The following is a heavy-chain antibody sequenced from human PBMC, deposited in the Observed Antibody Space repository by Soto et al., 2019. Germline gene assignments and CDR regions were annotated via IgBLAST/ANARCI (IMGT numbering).Heavy chain of an antibody. Sequence: SETLSLTCTVSGDSISTYNWGWIRQPPGKGLEWIGCIYYSGVTNYNPSLKSRVTISVDTPKNQLSLKLDSVTAADTAVYYCARVAADIASWLDPWGQGTLVTVSS. J-gene: IGHJ5*02. D-gene: IGHD5-12*01. V-gene: IGHV4-59*01. CDR1: GDSISTYN. CDR2: IYYSGVT. CDR3: ARVAADIASWLDP.